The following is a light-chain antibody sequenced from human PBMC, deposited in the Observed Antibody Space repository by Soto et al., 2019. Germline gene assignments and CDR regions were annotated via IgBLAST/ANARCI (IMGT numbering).Light chain of an antibody. CDR2: EVY. V-gene: IGLV2-8*01. CDR3: SSYVGNNNLV. CDR1: FNDVGGYNY. Sequence: SALTQPPSASGSPGQSVTLSCTGTFNDVGGYNYVSWYQQHPGKAPKVIIYEVYKRPSGVPDRFSGSKSGKTASLTVSGLQADDEADYYCSSYVGNNNLVFGGGTKLTVL. J-gene: IGLJ3*02.